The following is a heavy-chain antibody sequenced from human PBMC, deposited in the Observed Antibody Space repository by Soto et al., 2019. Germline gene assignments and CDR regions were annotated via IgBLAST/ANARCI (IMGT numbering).Heavy chain of an antibody. Sequence: GGSLRLSCAASGFTFSSYSMNWVRQAPGKGLEWVSSISSSSSYIYYADSVKGRFTISRDNAKNSLYLQMNSLRAEDTAVYYCARDIRGRRGYSTYWYFDLWGRGTLVTVS. CDR2: ISSSSSYI. CDR1: GFTFSSYS. CDR3: ARDIRGRRGYSTYWYFDL. V-gene: IGHV3-21*01. D-gene: IGHD3-22*01. J-gene: IGHJ2*01.